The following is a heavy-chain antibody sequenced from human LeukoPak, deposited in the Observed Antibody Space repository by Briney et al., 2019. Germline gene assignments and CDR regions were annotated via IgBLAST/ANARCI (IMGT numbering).Heavy chain of an antibody. CDR2: ISWNSGSI. CDR3: ATSIYYGDFGY. J-gene: IGHJ4*02. Sequence: PGGSLRLSCAASGFTFDDYAMHWVRQAPGKGLEWVSGISWNSGSIGYADSVKGRFTISRDNAKNSLYLQMNSLRAEDTALYYCATSIYYGDFGYWGQGTLVTVSS. CDR1: GFTFDDYA. V-gene: IGHV3-9*01. D-gene: IGHD4-17*01.